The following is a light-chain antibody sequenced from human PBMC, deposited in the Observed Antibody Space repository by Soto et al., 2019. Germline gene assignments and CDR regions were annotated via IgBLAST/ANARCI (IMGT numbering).Light chain of an antibody. CDR1: QSVSSY. J-gene: IGKJ4*01. CDR3: QQRSNWRST. V-gene: IGKV3-11*01. CDR2: DAS. Sequence: EIVLTQFPATLSLSPGERATLSFRASQSVSSYVAWYQQKAGQAPRLLIYDASNRATGIPARFSGSGSGTDFTLTISNLEPEDFAVYFCQQRSNWRSTFGGGTKVDI.